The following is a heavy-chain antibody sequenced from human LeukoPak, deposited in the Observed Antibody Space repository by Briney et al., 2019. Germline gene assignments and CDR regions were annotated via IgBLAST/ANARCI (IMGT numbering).Heavy chain of an antibody. CDR1: GFTFNNYG. CDR3: ARGLSTFDFWSGYYPRHFDY. J-gene: IGHJ4*02. V-gene: IGHV3-30*03. D-gene: IGHD3-3*01. CDR2: ISYDGRNK. Sequence: PGGSLRLSCAASGFTFNNYGMHWVRQAPGKGLEWVAVISYDGRNKHYPDSVKGRFTISRDISTDTLWLQMDSLRTEDTAVYYCARGLSTFDFWSGYYPRHFDYWGQGTLVTVSS.